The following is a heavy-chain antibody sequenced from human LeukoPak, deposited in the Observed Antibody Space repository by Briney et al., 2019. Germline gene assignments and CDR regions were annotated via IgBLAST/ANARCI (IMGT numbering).Heavy chain of an antibody. CDR1: GGSISSSSYY. CDR3: ARRMGRRFGERYYYYHYMDV. J-gene: IGHJ6*03. D-gene: IGHD3-10*01. Sequence: SETLSLTCTVSGGSISSSSYYWSWIRQPPGKGLEWIGEINHSGSTNYNPSLKSRVTISVDTSKNQFSLKLSSVTAADTAMYYCARRMGRRFGERYYYYHYMDVWGKGTTVTISS. V-gene: IGHV4-39*07. CDR2: INHSGST.